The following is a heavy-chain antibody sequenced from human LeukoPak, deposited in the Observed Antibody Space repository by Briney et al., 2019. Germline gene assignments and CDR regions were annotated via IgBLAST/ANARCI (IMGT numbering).Heavy chain of an antibody. CDR3: TSYYGSGSYSGY. CDR2: NRSKANRYAT. J-gene: IGHJ4*02. D-gene: IGHD3-10*01. V-gene: IGHV3-73*01. Sequence: GGPLKLSCAASGFTFSGSAMHGVRQASGKGLEWVGRNRSKANRYATAYAASVKGRLTIPSDDSKNTAYQQMNSLKTDDTAVYYCTSYYGSGSYSGYCGQGTLVTVSS. CDR1: GFTFSGSA.